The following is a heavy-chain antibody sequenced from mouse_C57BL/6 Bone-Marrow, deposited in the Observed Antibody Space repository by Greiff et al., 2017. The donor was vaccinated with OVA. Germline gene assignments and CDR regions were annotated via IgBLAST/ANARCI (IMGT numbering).Heavy chain of an antibody. J-gene: IGHJ3*01. CDR1: GYIFTSYW. D-gene: IGHD1-3*01. Sequence: VNVVESGAELVRPGASVKLSCKTSGYIFTSYWIHWVKQRSGQGLEWIARIYPGTGSTYYNEKFKGKATLTADKSSSTAYMQLRSLKSEDSDVYFGASDEGKGAWFAYWGQGTLVTVSA. CDR3: ASDEGKGAWFAY. V-gene: IGHV1S132*01. CDR2: IYPGTGST.